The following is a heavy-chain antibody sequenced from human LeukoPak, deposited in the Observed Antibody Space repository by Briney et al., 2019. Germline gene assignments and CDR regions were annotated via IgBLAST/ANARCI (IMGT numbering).Heavy chain of an antibody. CDR1: SGSISSYY. CDR3: ARHPVIRYSGSYIDY. D-gene: IGHD1-26*01. V-gene: IGHV4-59*08. J-gene: IGHJ4*02. Sequence: SETLSLTCTVSSGSISSYYWSWIRQPPGKGLEWIGYIYYSGSTNYNPSLKSRVTISVDTSKNQFSLKLSSVTAADTAVYYCARHPVIRYSGSYIDYWGQGTLVTVSS. CDR2: IYYSGST.